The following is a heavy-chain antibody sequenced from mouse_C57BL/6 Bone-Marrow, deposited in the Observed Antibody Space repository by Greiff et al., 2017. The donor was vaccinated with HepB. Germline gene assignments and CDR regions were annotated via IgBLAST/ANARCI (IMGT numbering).Heavy chain of an antibody. CDR3: AREGGVTTTRGTSYYYAMDY. CDR2: IYPGDGDT. Sequence: QVQLQQSGPELVKPGASVKISCKASGYAFSSSWMNWVKQRPGKGLEWIGRIYPGDGDTNYNGKFKGKATLTADKSSSTAYMQLSSLTSEDSAVYFCAREGGVTTTRGTSYYYAMDYWGQGTSVTVSS. D-gene: IGHD2-2*01. CDR1: GYAFSSSW. V-gene: IGHV1-82*01. J-gene: IGHJ4*01.